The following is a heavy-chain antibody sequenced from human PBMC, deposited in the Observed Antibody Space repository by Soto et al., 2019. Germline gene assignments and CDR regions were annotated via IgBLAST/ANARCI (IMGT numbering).Heavy chain of an antibody. CDR2: IYYSGST. Sequence: NPSETLSLTCTVSGGSISSGGYYWSWIRQHPGKGLEWIGYIYYSGSTYYNPSLKSRVTISVDTSKNQFSLKLSSVTAADTAVYYCERSPCRNGVFYMGHYQSCGMHVSCQ. CDR3: ERSPCRNGVFYMGHYQSCGMHV. CDR1: GGSISSGGYY. J-gene: IGHJ6*02. D-gene: IGHD2-8*01. V-gene: IGHV4-31*03.